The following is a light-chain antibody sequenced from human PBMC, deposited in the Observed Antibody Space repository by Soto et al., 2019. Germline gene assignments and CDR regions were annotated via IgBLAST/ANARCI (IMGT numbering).Light chain of an antibody. CDR3: QQYDTFPVT. CDR1: QDINSY. Sequence: DIQMTQSPSSLSASVGDRGTITCQASQDINSYLSWYQQRPGKAPKLLIYDAFTLETGVPSRFSGSGSGTDFIFTISSLQPEDFATYYCQQYDTFPVTFGQGTRLEI. CDR2: DAF. J-gene: IGKJ5*01. V-gene: IGKV1-33*01.